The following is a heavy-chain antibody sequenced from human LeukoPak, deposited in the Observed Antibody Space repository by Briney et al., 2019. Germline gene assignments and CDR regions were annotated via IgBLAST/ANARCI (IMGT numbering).Heavy chain of an antibody. J-gene: IGHJ4*02. D-gene: IGHD3-22*01. Sequence: PSETLSLTCTVSGGSISSYYWSWIRQPPGKGLEWLGYIYYSGSTNYNPSLKSRVTISVDTSKNQFSLRLSSVTAADTAVYYCARVTGYIVEDYFDYWGQGTLVTVSS. CDR3: ARVTGYIVEDYFDY. CDR1: GGSISSYY. V-gene: IGHV4-59*01. CDR2: IYYSGST.